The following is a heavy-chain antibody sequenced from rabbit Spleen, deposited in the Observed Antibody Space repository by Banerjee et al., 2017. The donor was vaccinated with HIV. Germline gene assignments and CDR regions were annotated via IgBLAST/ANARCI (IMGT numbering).Heavy chain of an antibody. CDR1: GIDFSNYFY. D-gene: IGHD2-1*01. CDR3: VRDQAGDADYGPYYLNL. J-gene: IGHJ4*01. Sequence: QQQLEESGGGLVKPGGTLTLTCKASGIDFSNYFYMCWVRQAPGKGPEWIACIVNGNGNTYYASWVNGRFTISSHNAQNTLYLQLSSLTAADTATYFCVRDQAGDADYGPYYLNLWGPGTLVTVS. CDR2: IVNGNGNT. V-gene: IGHV1S43*01.